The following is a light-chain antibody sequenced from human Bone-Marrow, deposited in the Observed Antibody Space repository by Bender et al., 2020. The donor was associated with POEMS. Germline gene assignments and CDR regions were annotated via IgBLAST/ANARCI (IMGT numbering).Light chain of an antibody. CDR2: SSH. CDR3: ADWDDCLKGWV. V-gene: IGLV1-44*01. CDR1: SSNIGAHA. J-gene: IGLJ3*02. Sequence: QSVLTQPPSASVTPGQRVTTSCSGGSSNIGAHAVNWYQHLPGTAPKLLIYSSHRRPSEVPDRFSGYRAGTSASLASKRLQCEKDAEYDCADWDDCLKGWVFGGGTELTVL.